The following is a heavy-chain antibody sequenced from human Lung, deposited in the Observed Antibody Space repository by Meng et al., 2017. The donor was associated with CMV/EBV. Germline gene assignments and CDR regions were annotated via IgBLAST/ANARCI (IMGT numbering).Heavy chain of an antibody. D-gene: IGHD2-2*02. Sequence: LXCSVTGDSISSFYWTWIRQSPGKGLEWIGYFYYTGSANYNPSLKSRVTISGDTSKNQFSLRLSSVTAADTAVYYCAREYCASTGCYKGGRLDPXGQGXLVTVSS. CDR2: FYYTGSA. J-gene: IGHJ5*02. CDR3: AREYCASTGCYKGGRLDP. V-gene: IGHV4-59*01. CDR1: GDSISSFY.